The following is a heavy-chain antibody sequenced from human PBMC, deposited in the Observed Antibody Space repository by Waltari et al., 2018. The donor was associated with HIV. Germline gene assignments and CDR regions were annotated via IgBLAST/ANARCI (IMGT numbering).Heavy chain of an antibody. D-gene: IGHD7-27*01. J-gene: IGHJ6*02. V-gene: IGHV4-34*01. Sequence: QVRLQQWGAGLLKPSETLSLTCAVYGGSFSGYYWSWIGKPPGKGLECIGYINHSGNITYNPFLKSRVNISVDRYKNQFSLKLTAVTAADTAIDCCARGSWGSGMDVWGLGTTVIVSS. CDR2: INHSGNI. CDR1: GGSFSGYY. CDR3: ARGSWGSGMDV.